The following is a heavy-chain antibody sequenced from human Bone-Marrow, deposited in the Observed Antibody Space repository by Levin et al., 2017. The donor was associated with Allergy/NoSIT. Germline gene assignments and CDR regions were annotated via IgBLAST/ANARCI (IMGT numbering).Heavy chain of an antibody. V-gene: IGHV1-46*01. CDR1: GYTFTSYY. CDR3: ASPGDCSSTSCYLLWY. CDR2: INPSGGST. Sequence: GGSLRLSCKASGYTFTSYYMHWVRQAPGQGLEWMGIINPSGGSTSYAQKFQGRVTMTRDTSTSTVYMELSSLRSEDTAVYYCASPGDCSSTSCYLLWYWGQGTLVTVSS. J-gene: IGHJ4*02. D-gene: IGHD2-2*03.